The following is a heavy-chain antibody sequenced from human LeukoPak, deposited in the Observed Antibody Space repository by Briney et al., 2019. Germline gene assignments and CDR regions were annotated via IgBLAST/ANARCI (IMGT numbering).Heavy chain of an antibody. CDR1: GFTFSSYG. Sequence: GGSLRLSCAASGFTFSSYGMNWVRQAPGKGLEWVSYISSSSTIYYADSVKGRFTISRDNSKNTLYLQMNSLRAEDTAVYYCAPGDSSWYPIEYFQHWGQGTLVTVSS. CDR2: ISSSSTI. V-gene: IGHV3-48*01. J-gene: IGHJ1*01. CDR3: APGDSSWYPIEYFQH. D-gene: IGHD6-13*01.